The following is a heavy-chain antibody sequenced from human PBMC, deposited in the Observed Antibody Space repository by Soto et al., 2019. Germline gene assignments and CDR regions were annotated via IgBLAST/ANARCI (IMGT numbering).Heavy chain of an antibody. CDR3: ARGSSSHDYNYGMDV. V-gene: IGHV1-69*13. D-gene: IGHD6-13*01. CDR1: GGTFSSYA. Sequence: SVKVSCKASGGTFSSYAISWVRQAPGQGLEWMGGIIPIFGTANYAQKFQGRVTITADESTSTAYMELSSRRSEDTAGYYCARGSSSHDYNYGMDVWGQGTTVTVSS. CDR2: IIPIFGTA. J-gene: IGHJ6*02.